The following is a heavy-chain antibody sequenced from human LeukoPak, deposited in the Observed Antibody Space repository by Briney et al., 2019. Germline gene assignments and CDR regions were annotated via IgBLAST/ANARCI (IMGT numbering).Heavy chain of an antibody. CDR3: ARVGYGSGSWGWFDP. D-gene: IGHD3-10*01. CDR2: IYYSGTT. CDR1: GGSISGFF. J-gene: IGHJ5*02. V-gene: IGHV4-59*01. Sequence: SETLSLSCTVSGGSISGFFWTWIRQSPGKGLKYIGYIYYSGTTDYNPTLKSRVSMSVDTSKNQFFMNLTPVTAADTAIYYCARVGYGSGSWGWFDPWGQGTLVTVSS.